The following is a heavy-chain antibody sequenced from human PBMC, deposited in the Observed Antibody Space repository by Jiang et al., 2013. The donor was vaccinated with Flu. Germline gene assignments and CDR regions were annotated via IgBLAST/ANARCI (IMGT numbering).Heavy chain of an antibody. J-gene: IGHJ5*02. CDR1: GYSFSLYW. V-gene: IGHV5-51*01. CDR2: IYPGDSDV. CDR3: ARTSTNWFDP. Sequence: GAEVKKPGESLKISCKGSGYSFSLYWIGWVRQMPGKGLEWMGIIYPGDSDVRYSPSFQGQVTISADKSINTAYLQWSSLKASDTAMYFCARTSTNWFDPWGQGTLVTVSS.